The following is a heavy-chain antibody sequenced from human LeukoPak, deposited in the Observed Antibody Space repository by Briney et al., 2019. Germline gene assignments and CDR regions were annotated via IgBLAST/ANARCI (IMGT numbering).Heavy chain of an antibody. D-gene: IGHD2-2*01. CDR2: IWYDGSNK. CDR3: AREEIVVVPAAIDAYYYYGMDV. J-gene: IGHJ6*02. V-gene: IGHV3-33*01. CDR1: GFTFSSYG. Sequence: QPGGSLRLSCAASGFTFSSYGMHWVRQAPGKGLEWVAVIWYDGSNKYYADSVKGRFTISRDNSKNTLYLQMNSLRAEDTAVYYCAREEIVVVPAAIDAYYYYGMDVWGQGTTVTVSS.